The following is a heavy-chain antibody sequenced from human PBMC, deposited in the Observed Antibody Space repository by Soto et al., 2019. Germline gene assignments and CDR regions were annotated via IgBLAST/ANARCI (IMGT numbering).Heavy chain of an antibody. CDR1: SGSISSNNV. D-gene: IGHD3-9*01. CDR2: IYHSGST. V-gene: IGHV4-4*02. CDR3: ARLSRPYYDILTGYYKPSWFDP. Sequence: SDTLSLTCAVSSGSISSNNVSRWVRKPPGKGLEWIGEIYHSGSTNYNPSLKSRVTISVDKSKNQFSLNLSSVTAADTAVYYCARLSRPYYDILTGYYKPSWFDPWGQGTLVTVSS. J-gene: IGHJ5*02.